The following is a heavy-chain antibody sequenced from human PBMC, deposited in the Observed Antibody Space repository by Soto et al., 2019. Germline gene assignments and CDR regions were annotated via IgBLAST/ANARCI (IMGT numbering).Heavy chain of an antibody. CDR1: GGSISSGGYY. V-gene: IGHV4-31*03. Sequence: PSETLSLTCTVSGGSISSGGYYWSWIRQHPGKGLEWIGYIYYSGSTYYNPSLKSRVTISVDTSKNQFSLKLSSVTAADTAVYYCARDLIRPGYSYSDYWGQGTLVTVSS. CDR2: IYYSGST. J-gene: IGHJ4*02. D-gene: IGHD5-18*01. CDR3: ARDLIRPGYSYSDY.